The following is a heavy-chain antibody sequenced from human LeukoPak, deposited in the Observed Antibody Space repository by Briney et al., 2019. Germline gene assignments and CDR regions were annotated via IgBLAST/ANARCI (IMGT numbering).Heavy chain of an antibody. Sequence: GGSLRLSCAASGFSFSSYGMSWVRQAPGKGLEWVSSISGHGGVTYYADSVKGRVTISRDSSNNTLHLQMNSLRAEDTAVYYCAKVSYITMRVVVITGFDYWGQGTLVTVSS. J-gene: IGHJ4*02. CDR2: ISGHGGVT. CDR1: GFSFSSYG. V-gene: IGHV3-23*01. CDR3: AKVSYITMRVVVITGFDY. D-gene: IGHD3-22*01.